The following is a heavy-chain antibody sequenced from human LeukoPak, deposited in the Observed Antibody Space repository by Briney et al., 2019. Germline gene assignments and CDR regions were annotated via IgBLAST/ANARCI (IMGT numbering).Heavy chain of an antibody. CDR1: GGSISSYY. Sequence: SETLSLTCTVSGGSISSYYWSWIRQPPGKGLEWVGYIYYSGSTNYNPSLKSRVTISVDTSKNQFSLKLSSVTAADTAVYYCARVKGVVAVNWFDPWGQGTLVTVSS. D-gene: IGHD2-15*01. CDR3: ARVKGVVAVNWFDP. CDR2: IYYSGST. V-gene: IGHV4-59*01. J-gene: IGHJ5*02.